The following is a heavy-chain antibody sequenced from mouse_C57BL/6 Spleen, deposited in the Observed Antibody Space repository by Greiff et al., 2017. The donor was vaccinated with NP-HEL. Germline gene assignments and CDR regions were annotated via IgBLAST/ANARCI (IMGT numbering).Heavy chain of an antibody. V-gene: IGHV1-39*01. D-gene: IGHD1-1*01. CDR2: INPNYGTT. CDR3: ARREITTVGYAMDY. J-gene: IGHJ4*01. CDR1: GYSFTDYN. Sequence: VQLQQSGPELVKPGASVKISCKASGYSFTDYNMNWVKQSNGKSLEWIGVINPNYGTTSYNQKLKGKATLTVDQSSSTAYMQLNSLTSEDSSVYYCARREITTVGYAMDYWGQGTSVTVSS.